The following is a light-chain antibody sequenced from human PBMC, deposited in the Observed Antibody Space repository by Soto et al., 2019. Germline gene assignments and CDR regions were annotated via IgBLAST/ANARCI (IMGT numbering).Light chain of an antibody. J-gene: IGLJ2*01. Sequence: QSAVTQPASVSGSPGQSIAISCTGTSSDVGGYDQVSWYQQHPGKAPKLMIYAVTTRPSGVSNRFSGSKSGNTASLTISGLQAEDEADYYCSSYTGSGTFFGGGTKLTVL. CDR3: SSYTGSGTF. CDR1: SSDVGGYDQ. V-gene: IGLV2-14*01. CDR2: AVT.